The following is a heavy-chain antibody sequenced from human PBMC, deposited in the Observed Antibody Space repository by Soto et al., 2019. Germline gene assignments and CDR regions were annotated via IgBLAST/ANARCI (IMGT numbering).Heavy chain of an antibody. D-gene: IGHD2-15*01. CDR1: GYPFTRYN. CDR3: ARVRGGASEYFFDY. J-gene: IGHJ4*02. V-gene: IGHV1-46*01. Sequence: GSGKVCSKASGYPFTRYNVHLVRQAPGQGLEWMAIINPSGGTTYYVQKFEGRVTLTTDTSTSTVYIELSSLRSDDTAVYYRARVRGGASEYFFDYWGQGTMVTVSS. CDR2: INPSGGTT.